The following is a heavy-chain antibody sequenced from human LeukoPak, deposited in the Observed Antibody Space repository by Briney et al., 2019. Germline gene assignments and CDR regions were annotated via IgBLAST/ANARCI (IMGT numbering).Heavy chain of an antibody. CDR2: IYYSGST. J-gene: IGHJ4*02. Sequence: SETLSLTCTVSGGSISSYYWSWIRQPPGKGLEWIGYIYYSGSTNYNPSLKSRVTISVDTSKNQFSLKLSSVTAADTAVYYCARSYDFWSGYFYWGQGTLVTVSS. CDR3: ARSYDFWSGYFY. CDR1: GGSISSYY. D-gene: IGHD3-3*01. V-gene: IGHV4-59*01.